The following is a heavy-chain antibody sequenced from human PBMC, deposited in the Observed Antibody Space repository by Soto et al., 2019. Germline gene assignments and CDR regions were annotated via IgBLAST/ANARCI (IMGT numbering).Heavy chain of an antibody. CDR1: GGSFSGYY. CDR3: ARGGDWRLDS. J-gene: IGHJ4*02. D-gene: IGHD1-1*01. CDR2: INHSGST. V-gene: IGHV4-34*01. Sequence: SETLSLTCAVYGGSFSGYYWSWIRQPPGKGLEWIGEINHSGSTNYNPSLKSRITISVDTSKNQFSLTLSSMTAADTAVYYCARGGDWRLDSWGQGTLVTV.